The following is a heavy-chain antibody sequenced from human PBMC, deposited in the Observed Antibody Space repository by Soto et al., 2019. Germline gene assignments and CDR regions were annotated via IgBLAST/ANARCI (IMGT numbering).Heavy chain of an antibody. Sequence: GGSLRLSCSVSGFTVGASYMGWVRQAPGEGLEWVSVLYSGGGAYYADSVKGRFTVSRDGSKNILFLQMDSLGVEDTAVYYCARLPTPSATFDYWGQGTLVTVSS. CDR1: GFTVGASY. J-gene: IGHJ4*02. CDR2: LYSGGGA. CDR3: ARLPTPSATFDY. D-gene: IGHD2-15*01. V-gene: IGHV3-53*01.